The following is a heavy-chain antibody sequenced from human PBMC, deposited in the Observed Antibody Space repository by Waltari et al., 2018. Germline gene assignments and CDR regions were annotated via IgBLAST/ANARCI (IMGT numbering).Heavy chain of an antibody. J-gene: IGHJ4*02. CDR2: IYPGGDT. V-gene: IGHV4-38-2*01. D-gene: IGHD2-15*01. CDR1: GYSISGGDF. CDR3: ARRGRLSSYFFDY. Sequence: GHLQESGPGLLKPSETLSLTCAVSGYSISGGDFWGWIRQPPGKGLEWIGSIYPGGDTYFNPSLKSRVTISVDKSKNQYSLNLRSMTAADTAVYYCARRGRLSSYFFDYWGQGTLVTVSS.